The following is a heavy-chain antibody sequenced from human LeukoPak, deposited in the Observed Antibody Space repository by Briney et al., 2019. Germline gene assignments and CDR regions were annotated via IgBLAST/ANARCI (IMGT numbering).Heavy chain of an antibody. V-gene: IGHV4-59*01. CDR1: GGSISSYY. CDR2: IYYSGST. J-gene: IGHJ3*02. Sequence: SETLSLTCTVSGGSISSYYWSWIRQPPGKGLEWIGYIYYSGSTNYNPSLKSRVTISVGTSKNQFSLKLSSVTAADTAVYYCARGREDYGDYVSKTGAFDIWGQGTMVTVSS. CDR3: ARGREDYGDYVSKTGAFDI. D-gene: IGHD4-17*01.